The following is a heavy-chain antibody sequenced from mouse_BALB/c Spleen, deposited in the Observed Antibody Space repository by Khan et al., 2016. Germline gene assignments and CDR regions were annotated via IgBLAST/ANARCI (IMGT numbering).Heavy chain of an antibody. J-gene: IGHJ4*01. CDR3: ARGPTEYEYDGAMDY. CDR1: GYTFTTYP. D-gene: IGHD2-4*01. Sequence: QVQLKESGAELVKPGASVKMSCKAFGYTFTTYPIEWMKQNHGKSLEWIGNFHPYNDDTKYNEKFKGKAKLTVEKSSSTVYLELSRLTSDDSAVYYCARGPTEYEYDGAMDYWGQGTSVTVSS. CDR2: FHPYNDDT. V-gene: IGHV1-47*01.